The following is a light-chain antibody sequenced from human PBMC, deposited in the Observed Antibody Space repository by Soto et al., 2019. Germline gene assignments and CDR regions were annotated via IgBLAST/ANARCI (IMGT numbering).Light chain of an antibody. CDR1: SSDVASYNY. V-gene: IGLV2-14*01. CDR2: EVT. Sequence: QSALTQPASVSGSPGQSITISCTGTSSDVASYNYVSWYQHHPGKAPKLMIYEVTNRPSGVSNRFSGSKSGNTASLIISGLQAEDEADYYCSTYTSINTLVIFGGGTKVTVL. CDR3: STYTSINTLVI. J-gene: IGLJ2*01.